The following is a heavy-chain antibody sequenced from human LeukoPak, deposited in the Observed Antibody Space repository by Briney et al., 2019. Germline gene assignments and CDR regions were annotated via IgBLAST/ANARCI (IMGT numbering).Heavy chain of an antibody. D-gene: IGHD4-17*01. CDR2: TRNKANSYTT. V-gene: IGHV3-72*01. Sequence: PGGSLRLSCAASGFTFSDHYMDWVRQAPGKGLEWVGRTRNKANSYTTEYAASVKGRFTISRDDSKNSLYLQMNSLKTEDTAVYYCARDTDYGYWGQGTLVTVSS. J-gene: IGHJ4*02. CDR1: GFTFSDHY. CDR3: ARDTDYGY.